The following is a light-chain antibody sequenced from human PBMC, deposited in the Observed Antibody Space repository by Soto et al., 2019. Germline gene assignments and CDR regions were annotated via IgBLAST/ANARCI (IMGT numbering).Light chain of an antibody. CDR3: QSYDDNSVV. CDR2: KND. Sequence: NFMLTQPHSVSESPGKTVTISCTRSSGSIASNHVQWYQQRPGSAPTTVIYKNDQRPSGVPDRFSGSIDSSSNSASLTISGLKTEDEAYYYCQSYDDNSVVFGGGTKVTVL. J-gene: IGLJ2*01. CDR1: SGSIASNH. V-gene: IGLV6-57*04.